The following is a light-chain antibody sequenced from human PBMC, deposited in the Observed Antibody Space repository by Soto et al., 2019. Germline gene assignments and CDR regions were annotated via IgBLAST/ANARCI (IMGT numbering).Light chain of an antibody. J-gene: IGLJ1*01. V-gene: IGLV2-8*01. CDR1: SSDVGGYHF. CDR2: DVS. Sequence: QSALTQPPSASGSLGQSVTISCTGTSSDVGGYHFVSWYQLHPGRAPKLLIFDVSKRPSGVPDRFSGSKSGNTASLTVSGLQPDDESDYFCSSYAGDDNYVFGTGTKGTVL. CDR3: SSYAGDDNYV.